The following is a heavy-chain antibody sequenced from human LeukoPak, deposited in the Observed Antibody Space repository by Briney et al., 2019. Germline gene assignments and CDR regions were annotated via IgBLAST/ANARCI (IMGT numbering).Heavy chain of an antibody. Sequence: SETLSLTCTVSGGSISSSTYYWGWIRRPPGEGLEWIGNIHYSGSTNYNPSIKSRVTISADTSKNQFSLKVSSVTAADTAVYYCASLLYNAYASYWGQGTLVTVSS. CDR1: GGSISSSTYY. D-gene: IGHD5-12*01. J-gene: IGHJ4*02. CDR2: IHYSGST. CDR3: ASLLYNAYASY. V-gene: IGHV4-39*01.